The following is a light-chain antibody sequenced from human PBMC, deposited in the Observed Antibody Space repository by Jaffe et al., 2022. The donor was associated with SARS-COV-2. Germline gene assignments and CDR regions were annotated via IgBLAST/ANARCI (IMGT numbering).Light chain of an antibody. CDR2: KAS. J-gene: IGKJ2*01. CDR3: QQYYSYPYT. Sequence: DIQMTQSPSTLSASVGDRVTITCRASQSIGSWLAWYQQKPGKAPKVLIYKASSLESGVPSRFSGSGSGTEFSLTISSLQPDDFATYYCQQYYSYPYTFGQGTKLEIK. CDR1: QSIGSW. V-gene: IGKV1-5*03.